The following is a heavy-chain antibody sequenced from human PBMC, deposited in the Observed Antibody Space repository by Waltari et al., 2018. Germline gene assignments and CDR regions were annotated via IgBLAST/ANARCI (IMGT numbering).Heavy chain of an antibody. J-gene: IGHJ4*02. D-gene: IGHD3-22*01. V-gene: IGHV1-2*02. CDR3: ARVDDSSGYGP. CDR2: INPNSGGN. Sequence: QVQLVQSGAEVKKPGASVKVSCKASGYTFTGYYMHWVRQAPGQGLEWMGWINPNSGGNNYAQKFQGRVTMTRDTSISTAYMELSRLRSDDTAVYYCARVDDSSGYGPWGQGTLVTVSS. CDR1: GYTFTGYY.